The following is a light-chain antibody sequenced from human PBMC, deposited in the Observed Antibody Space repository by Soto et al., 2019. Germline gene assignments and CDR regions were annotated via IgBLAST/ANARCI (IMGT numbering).Light chain of an antibody. CDR3: SSYTSSSPLV. CDR1: SSDVGGYNY. CDR2: EVS. Sequence: QSVLTQPASVSGSPGQSITISCTGTSSDVGGYNYVSWYQQHPDKAPKLMIYEVSNRPSGVSNRFSGSKSGNTASLTISGLQAEDEADYYCSSYTSSSPLVFGGGTKLTVL. V-gene: IGLV2-14*01. J-gene: IGLJ2*01.